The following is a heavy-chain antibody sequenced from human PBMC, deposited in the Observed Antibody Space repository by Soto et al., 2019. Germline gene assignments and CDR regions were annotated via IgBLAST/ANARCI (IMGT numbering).Heavy chain of an antibody. CDR2: IIPMFGTA. CDR1: GGTFSTYA. J-gene: IGHJ4*02. D-gene: IGHD5-18*01. CDR3: ASGIQLWLRRINNGYSG. V-gene: IGHV1-69*12. Sequence: QVQLVQSGAEVKKPESSVKVSCKAPGGTFSTYAISWVQQAPGQGLEWMGGIIPMFGTANYAQRFQDRVTITADESTNTVYMGLSSLRSEDTAVYFCASGIQLWLRRINNGYSGWGQGTLVTVSS.